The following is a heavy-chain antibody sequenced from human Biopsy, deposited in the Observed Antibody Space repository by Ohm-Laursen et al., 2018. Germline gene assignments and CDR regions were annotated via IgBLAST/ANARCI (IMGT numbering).Heavy chain of an antibody. V-gene: IGHV4-59*07. Sequence: SDTLSLTCTVSGGSFTGYYWSWIRQPPGKGLEWIGHISYTGYTSYNASLKSRVTISVDTSRNHFSLRLSSLTAADTAVYYCARGSNDFGGLYFPRWGQGTLLTVSS. CDR3: ARGSNDFGGLYFPR. CDR2: ISYTGYT. J-gene: IGHJ4*02. D-gene: IGHD4-23*01. CDR1: GGSFTGYY.